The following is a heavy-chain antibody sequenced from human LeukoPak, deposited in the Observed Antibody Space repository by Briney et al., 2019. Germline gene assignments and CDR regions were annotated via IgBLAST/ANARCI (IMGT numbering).Heavy chain of an antibody. CDR3: ARRNYGSGSYYTDY. CDR1: GFTFSSYS. V-gene: IGHV3-21*01. J-gene: IGHJ4*02. CDR2: ISSSSYYI. Sequence: PGGSLRLSCAVSGFTFSSYSMNWVRQAPGKGLEWVSTISSSSYYIYYTDSVKGRFTISRDNAQNSLYLQMNSLGAEDTAVYHCARRNYGSGSYYTDYWGQGTLVTVSS. D-gene: IGHD3-10*01.